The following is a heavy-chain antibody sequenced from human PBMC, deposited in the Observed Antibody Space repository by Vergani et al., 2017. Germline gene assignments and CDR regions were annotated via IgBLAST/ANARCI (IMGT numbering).Heavy chain of an antibody. Sequence: QVQLQESGPGLVKPSETLSLTCTVSGGSISSYYWSWIRQPPGKGLEWIGYIYYSGSTNYNTSLKSRVTVSVDMSKNQFSLKLSSVSAADTAVYYCARGSSETLWFAEGKVFDIWGQGTLVTVSS. V-gene: IGHV4-59*01. J-gene: IGHJ4*02. CDR3: ARGSSETLWFAEGKVFDI. CDR1: GGSISSYY. CDR2: IYYSGST. D-gene: IGHD3-10*01.